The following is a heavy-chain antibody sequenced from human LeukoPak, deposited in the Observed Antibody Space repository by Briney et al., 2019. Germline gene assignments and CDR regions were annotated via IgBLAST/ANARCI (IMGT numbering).Heavy chain of an antibody. CDR3: AREAAAGGGDY. Sequence: ASVTVSCKAAGYIFTGYYMHWVRQAPGQGLEWMGWINPNSGGTNYAQKFQGRVTMTRDTSISTAYMELSRLRSDDTAVYYCAREAAAGGGDYWGQGTLVSVSS. CDR2: INPNSGGT. V-gene: IGHV1-2*02. CDR1: GYIFTGYY. J-gene: IGHJ4*02. D-gene: IGHD6-13*01.